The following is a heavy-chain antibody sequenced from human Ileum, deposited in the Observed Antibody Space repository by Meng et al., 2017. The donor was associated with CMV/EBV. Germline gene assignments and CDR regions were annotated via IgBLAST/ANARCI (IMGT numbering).Heavy chain of an antibody. Sequence: ASGFIFSNYSMSWVRQAPGKGLEWVSSTTGSGDSTYYADSVKGRFTISRDNSKNTLYLQMNSLRAEDTAIYYCTKGRGLLASASNYWGQGTLVTVSS. CDR1: GFIFSNYS. J-gene: IGHJ4*02. D-gene: IGHD1-26*01. CDR2: TTGSGDST. CDR3: TKGRGLLASASNY. V-gene: IGHV3-23*01.